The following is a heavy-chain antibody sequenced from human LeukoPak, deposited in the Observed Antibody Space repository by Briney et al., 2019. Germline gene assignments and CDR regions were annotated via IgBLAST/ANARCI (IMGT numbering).Heavy chain of an antibody. CDR3: ARDTTYGSGSYSFDY. CDR1: GFTFSSYA. CDR2: ISGSGGST. V-gene: IGHV3-23*01. Sequence: GSLRLSRAASGFTFSSYAMSWVRQAPGKGLEWVSAISGSGGSTYYADSVKGRFTISRDNAKNSLYLQMNSLRDEDTAVYYCARDTTYGSGSYSFDYWGQGALVTVSS. J-gene: IGHJ4*02. D-gene: IGHD3-10*01.